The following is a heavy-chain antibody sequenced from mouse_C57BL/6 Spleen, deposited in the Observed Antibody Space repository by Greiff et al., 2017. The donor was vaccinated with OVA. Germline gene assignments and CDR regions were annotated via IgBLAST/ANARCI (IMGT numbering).Heavy chain of an antibody. CDR3: TTHYYGSFMDY. V-gene: IGHV14-1*01. CDR2: IDPEDGDT. CDR1: GFNIKDYY. D-gene: IGHD1-1*01. Sequence: DVQLQESGAELVRPGASVKLSCIASGFNIKDYYMHWVKQRPEQGLEWIGRIDPEDGDTEYAPKFQGKATMTADTSSNTAYLQLSSLTSEDTAVYYCTTHYYGSFMDYWGQGTSVTVSS. J-gene: IGHJ4*01.